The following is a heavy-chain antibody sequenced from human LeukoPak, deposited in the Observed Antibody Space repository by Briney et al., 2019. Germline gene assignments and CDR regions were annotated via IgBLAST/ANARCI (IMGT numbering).Heavy chain of an antibody. Sequence: GASVKVSCKASGYTFTGYYMHWVRQAPGQGLEWMGWINPNSGGTNYAQKFQGRVTMTRDTSISTAYMELSSLRSEDTAVYYCARGVVGIVDYYYYMDVWGKGTTVTISS. CDR2: INPNSGGT. V-gene: IGHV1-2*02. J-gene: IGHJ6*03. D-gene: IGHD3-22*01. CDR1: GYTFTGYY. CDR3: ARGVVGIVDYYYYMDV.